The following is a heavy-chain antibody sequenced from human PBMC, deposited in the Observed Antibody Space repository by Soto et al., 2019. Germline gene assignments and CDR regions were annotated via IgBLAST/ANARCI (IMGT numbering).Heavy chain of an antibody. J-gene: IGHJ4*02. D-gene: IGHD5-12*01. V-gene: IGHV3-48*01. CDR3: DRSGPYFIDY. CDR1: GFTFSSYS. CDR2: ISSSSSTI. Sequence: GGSLRLSCAASGFTFSSYSMNWVRQAPGKGLEWVSYISSSSSTIYYADSVKGRFTISRDNAKNSLYLQMNSLRAEDTAVYYYDRSGPYFIDYWGQGTLVTVSS.